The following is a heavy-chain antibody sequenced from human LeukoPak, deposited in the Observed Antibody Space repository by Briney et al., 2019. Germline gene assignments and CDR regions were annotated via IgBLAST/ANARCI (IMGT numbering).Heavy chain of an antibody. V-gene: IGHV3-30-3*01. CDR1: GFISSSYA. Sequence: GGSLRLSCAASGFISSSYAMHWVRQAQGRGLEWVAVISYDGSNKYYADSVKGRFTISRDNSKNTLYLQMNSLRAEDTAVYYCARDYIDERGYQLLFGPYYYGMDVWGQGTTVTVSS. J-gene: IGHJ6*02. D-gene: IGHD2-2*01. CDR2: ISYDGSNK. CDR3: ARDYIDERGYQLLFGPYYYGMDV.